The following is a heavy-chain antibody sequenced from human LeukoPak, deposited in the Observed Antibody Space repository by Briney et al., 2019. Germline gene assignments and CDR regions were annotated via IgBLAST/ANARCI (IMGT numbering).Heavy chain of an antibody. D-gene: IGHD4-17*01. J-gene: IGHJ4*02. CDR3: AKGTYGDYTFTDY. CDR1: GFTFSSYA. V-gene: IGHV3-23*01. CDR2: ISGSGGST. Sequence: GGSLRLSCAASGFTFSSYAMSWVRQAPGKGLEWVSGISGSGGSTYYADSEKGRFTISRDNSKNTLYLQMNSLRAEDTALYYCAKGTYGDYTFTDYWGQGTLVTVSS.